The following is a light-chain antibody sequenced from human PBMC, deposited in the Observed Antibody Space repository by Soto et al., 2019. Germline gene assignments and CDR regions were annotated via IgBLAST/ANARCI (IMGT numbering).Light chain of an antibody. V-gene: IGLV2-11*01. J-gene: IGLJ2*01. Sequence: QSALTQPRSVSGSPGQSVTVSCTGTSSDVGGYTYVSWYQQHPGKAPKLMIYDVSKRPSGVPDRFSGSKSGNSASLTISGLQAEDEADYYCCSYAGSYTVVFGGVTQLTVL. CDR3: CSYAGSYTVV. CDR1: SSDVGGYTY. CDR2: DVS.